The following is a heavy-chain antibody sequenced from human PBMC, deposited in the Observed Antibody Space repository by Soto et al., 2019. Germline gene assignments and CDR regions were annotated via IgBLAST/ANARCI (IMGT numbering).Heavy chain of an antibody. J-gene: IGHJ6*03. CDR2: IRSKGNNYAT. V-gene: IGHV3-73*01. CDR1: GFNFSGSA. D-gene: IGHD3-3*01. CDR3: SRQASDFWSGKPQYYMDV. Sequence: GGSLRLSCAASGFNFSGSAMHWVRQASGKGLEWVGRIRSKGNNYATAYGASLKGRFTISRDDSKNTAYLQMNSLNTEDTAVYYCSRQASDFWSGKPQYYMDVWGKGTTVTVSS.